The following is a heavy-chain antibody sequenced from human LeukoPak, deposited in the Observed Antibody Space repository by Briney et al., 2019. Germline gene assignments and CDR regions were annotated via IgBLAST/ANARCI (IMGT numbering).Heavy chain of an antibody. Sequence: GGSLRLSCAASGFTFSSYAISWVRQAPGQGLEWMGGIIPIFGTANYAQKFQGRVTITADESTSTAYMELSSLRSEDTAVYYCARGYSYGSDWGQGTLVTVSS. CDR3: ARGYSYGSD. CDR2: IIPIFGTA. CDR1: GFTFSSYA. J-gene: IGHJ4*02. D-gene: IGHD5-18*01. V-gene: IGHV1-69*01.